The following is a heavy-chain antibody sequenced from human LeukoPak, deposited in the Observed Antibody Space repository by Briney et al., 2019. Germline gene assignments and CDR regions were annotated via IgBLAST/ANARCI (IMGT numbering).Heavy chain of an antibody. Sequence: ASVKVSCKASGYTFTGYYMHWVRQAPGQGLEWMGWINPNSGGTNYAQKFQGRVTITADKSTGTAYMELSSLRSEDTAVYYCARDPPREFYYDSSGGFMDVWGQGTTVTVSS. CDR3: ARDPPREFYYDSSGGFMDV. CDR1: GYTFTGYY. D-gene: IGHD3-22*01. J-gene: IGHJ6*02. V-gene: IGHV1-2*02. CDR2: INPNSGGT.